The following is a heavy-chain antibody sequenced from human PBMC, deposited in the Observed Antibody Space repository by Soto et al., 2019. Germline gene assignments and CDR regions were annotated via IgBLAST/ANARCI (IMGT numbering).Heavy chain of an antibody. V-gene: IGHV4-39*01. Sequence: SLEPLGLRCTVSGGSSGSSSYYWGRIRQPPGKGLEWIGSIYYSGSTYYNPSLKSRVTISGDTSKNQFSLKLSSVTAADTAVYYCARHGTLVFAFWGHGTLVTVSS. CDR2: IYYSGST. D-gene: IGHD6-13*01. CDR3: ARHGTLVFAF. CDR1: GGSSGSSSYY. J-gene: IGHJ4*01.